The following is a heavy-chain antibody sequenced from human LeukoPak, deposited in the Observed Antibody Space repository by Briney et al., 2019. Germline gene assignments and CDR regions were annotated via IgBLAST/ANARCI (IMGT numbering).Heavy chain of an antibody. CDR3: ARDFQGLSY. V-gene: IGHV3-48*04. CDR2: ISSSSSTI. D-gene: IGHD6-25*01. CDR1: GFTFSN. Sequence: PGGSLRLSCAASGFTFSNMNWVRQAPGKGLEWVSYISSSSSTIYYADSVKGRFTISRDNGKNTVFLQMNSLRVDDTAVYYCARDFQGLSYWGQGALVTVSS. J-gene: IGHJ4*02.